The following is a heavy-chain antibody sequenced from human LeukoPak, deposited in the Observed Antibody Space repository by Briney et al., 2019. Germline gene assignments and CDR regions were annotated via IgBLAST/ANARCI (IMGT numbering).Heavy chain of an antibody. Sequence: ASVKVSCKVSGYTLTELSMHWVRQAPGKGLEWMGVFDPEDGETIYAQKFQGRVTMTEDTSTDTAYMELSSLRSEDTAVYYCAILSSGWSGYYYGMDVWGQGTTVTVSS. V-gene: IGHV1-24*01. D-gene: IGHD6-19*01. J-gene: IGHJ6*02. CDR2: FDPEDGET. CDR1: GYTLTELS. CDR3: AILSSGWSGYYYGMDV.